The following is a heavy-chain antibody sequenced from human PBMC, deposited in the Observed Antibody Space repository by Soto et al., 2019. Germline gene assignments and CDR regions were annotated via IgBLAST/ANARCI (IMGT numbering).Heavy chain of an antibody. V-gene: IGHV4-61*01. J-gene: IGHJ4*02. CDR2: IYYSGST. CDR1: GGSVNSGIYY. D-gene: IGHD1-26*01. Sequence: SETLSLTCTVSGGSVNSGIYYWSWIRQPPGKELEWLGYIYYSGSTNYNPSLKSRVTISVDTSKNQFSLKLSSVTAADTAVYYCARRPVGAAFDYWGQGTLVTVSS. CDR3: ARRPVGAAFDY.